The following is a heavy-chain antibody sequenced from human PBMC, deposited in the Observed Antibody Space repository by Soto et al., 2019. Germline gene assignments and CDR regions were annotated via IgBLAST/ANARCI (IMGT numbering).Heavy chain of an antibody. D-gene: IGHD3-3*01. CDR1: GFTFSDYG. V-gene: IGHV3-30*03. CDR3: ATMERLFDY. Sequence: QLQLVESGGGVVQPGRSLRLSCAASGFTFSDYGMRWVRQAPGTGLEWVAVISYDGSDKYYADSVKGRFTISRDNSKNRLYLQMNSLRAEDTAVYYCATMERLFDYWGQGTLVTVSS. J-gene: IGHJ4*02. CDR2: ISYDGSDK.